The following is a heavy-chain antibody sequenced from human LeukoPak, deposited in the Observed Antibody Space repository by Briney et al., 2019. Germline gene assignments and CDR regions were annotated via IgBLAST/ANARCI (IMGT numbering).Heavy chain of an antibody. J-gene: IGHJ4*02. CDR1: GFTVSSNF. V-gene: IGHV3-53*01. Sequence: PGGSLRLSCAASGFTVSSNFMSWVRQAPGKGLEWVSVIYSGGSTDYADSVKGRFTISRDNSKNTLYLQMNSLRAEDTAVYYCARDRSTYFDCWGQGTLVTVSS. CDR2: IYSGGST. CDR3: ARDRSTYFDC.